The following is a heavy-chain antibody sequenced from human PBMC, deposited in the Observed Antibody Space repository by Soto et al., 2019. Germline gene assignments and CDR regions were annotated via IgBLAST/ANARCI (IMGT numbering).Heavy chain of an antibody. D-gene: IGHD6-13*01. CDR2: ISGGGDTT. Sequence: EVQLLESGGGLVQPGESLRLSCAGSGFTFNNYAMTWVRQAPGKGPEWVSAISGGGDTTYYADSVKGRFTISRDNSKNTLYLKMNSLRAEDTAVYYCAKHGPQDSSSLTHYWGQGTLVTVSS. V-gene: IGHV3-23*01. J-gene: IGHJ4*02. CDR1: GFTFNNYA. CDR3: AKHGPQDSSSLTHY.